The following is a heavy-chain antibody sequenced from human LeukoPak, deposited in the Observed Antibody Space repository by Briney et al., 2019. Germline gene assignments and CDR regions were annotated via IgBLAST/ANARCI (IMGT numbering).Heavy chain of an antibody. V-gene: IGHV3-23*01. CDR2: ISGSGGST. CDR3: ARSDSSGYYFDY. CDR1: GFTFNSYA. D-gene: IGHD3-22*01. J-gene: IGHJ4*02. Sequence: GGSLRLSCAASGFTFNSYAMSWVRQAAGKGLEWVSSISGSGGSTYYADSVKGRFTISRDNAKNSLYLQMNSLRAEDTAVYYCARSDSSGYYFDYWGQGTLVTVSS.